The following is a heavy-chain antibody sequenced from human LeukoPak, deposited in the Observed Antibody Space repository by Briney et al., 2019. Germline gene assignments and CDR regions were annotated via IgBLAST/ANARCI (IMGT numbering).Heavy chain of an antibody. Sequence: GGSLRLSCAASGFTFSSYAMSWVRQAPGKGLEWVAVIWYDGSNKYYADSVKGRFTISRDNSKNTLYLQMNSLRAEDTAVYYCARVNTYYYYYYMDVWGKGTTVTVSS. D-gene: IGHD2-2*02. CDR3: ARVNTYYYYYYMDV. V-gene: IGHV3-33*08. CDR1: GFTFSSYA. CDR2: IWYDGSNK. J-gene: IGHJ6*03.